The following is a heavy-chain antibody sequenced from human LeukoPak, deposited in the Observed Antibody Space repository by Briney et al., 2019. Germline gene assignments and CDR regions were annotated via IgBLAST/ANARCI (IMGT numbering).Heavy chain of an antibody. J-gene: IGHJ4*02. CDR3: ARRISVTGREFDY. CDR2: IYAGNSDT. Sequence: GESLKISCEGSGYTFTTYWIAWVRQMPGKGLEWMAIIYAGNSDTRYSPSFQGQVTISADKSNSTAYLQWSSLKASDTAMYYCARRISVTGREFDYWGQGTLVTVSS. V-gene: IGHV5-51*01. CDR1: GYTFTTYW. D-gene: IGHD2-21*01.